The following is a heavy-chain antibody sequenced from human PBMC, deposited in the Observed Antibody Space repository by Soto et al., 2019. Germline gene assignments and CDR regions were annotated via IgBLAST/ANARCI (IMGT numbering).Heavy chain of an antibody. CDR1: GFSLSTSGVG. CDR3: AHMGYSYELFDY. V-gene: IGHV2-5*02. CDR2: IYWDDDK. Sequence: QITLKESGPTLVKPTQTLTLTCAFSGFSLSTSGVGVGWIRQPPGKALEWLALIYWDDDKRYSPSLKSRLTITKDTSKHPVVLTMTNMDPVDTATYCCAHMGYSYELFDYWGQGTLVTVSS. D-gene: IGHD5-18*01. J-gene: IGHJ4*02.